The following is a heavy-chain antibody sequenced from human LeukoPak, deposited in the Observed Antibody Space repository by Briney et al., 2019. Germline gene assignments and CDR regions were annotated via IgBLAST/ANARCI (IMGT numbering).Heavy chain of an antibody. V-gene: IGHV4-61*01. J-gene: IGHJ3*02. CDR1: GGSVSSGSYY. Sequence: SETLSLTCTVSGGSVSSGSYYWSWIRQPPGKGLEWIGYIYYSGSTNYNPSLKSRVTISVDTSKNQFSLKLSSVTAADTAVYYCARDLGLYSSGWYFAFDIWGQGTMVTVSS. CDR2: IYYSGST. CDR3: ARDLGLYSSGWYFAFDI. D-gene: IGHD6-19*01.